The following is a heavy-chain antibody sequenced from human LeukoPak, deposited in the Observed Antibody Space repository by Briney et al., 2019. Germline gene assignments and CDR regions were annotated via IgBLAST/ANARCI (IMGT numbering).Heavy chain of an antibody. CDR1: GFTFSSYS. J-gene: IGHJ4*02. V-gene: IGHV3-48*01. D-gene: IGHD3-22*01. Sequence: GGSLRLSCAASGFTFSSYSMNWVRQAPGKGLEWVSYISSSSSTIYYADSVKGRFTISRDNSKNTLYLQMNSLRAEDTAVYYCAKYYYDSSGYYSASFYFDYWGQGTLVTVSS. CDR3: AKYYYDSSGYYSASFYFDY. CDR2: ISSSSSTI.